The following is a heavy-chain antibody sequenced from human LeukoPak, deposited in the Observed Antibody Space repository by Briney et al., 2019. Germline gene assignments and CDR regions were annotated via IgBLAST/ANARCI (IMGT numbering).Heavy chain of an antibody. D-gene: IGHD3-22*01. CDR1: GYSFTSYW. CDR2: IYPGDSDT. V-gene: IGHV5-51*01. J-gene: IGHJ3*02. CDR3: ARPPGRRYYDSHFDI. Sequence: GESLKISCKGSGYSFTSYWIGWVRQMPGKGLEWMGIIYPGDSDTRYGPSFQGQVTISADKSISTAYLQWSSLKATDTAMYYCARPPGRRYYDSHFDIWGQGTMVTVSS.